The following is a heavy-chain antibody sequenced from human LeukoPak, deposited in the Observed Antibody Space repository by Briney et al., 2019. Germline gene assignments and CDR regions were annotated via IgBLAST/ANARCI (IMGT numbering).Heavy chain of an antibody. V-gene: IGHV6-1*01. CDR3: ARHSPIRSAFSSSGWGDDY. D-gene: IGHD6-19*01. CDR2: TYYRSKWYN. Sequence: SQTLSLTCAISGDSVSSNSAAWNWIRQSPSRGLEWLGRTYYRSKWYNDYALSVKSRITINPDTSKNQFSLKLSSVTAADTAVYYCARHSPIRSAFSSSGWGDDYWGQGTLVTVSS. J-gene: IGHJ4*02. CDR1: GDSVSSNSAA.